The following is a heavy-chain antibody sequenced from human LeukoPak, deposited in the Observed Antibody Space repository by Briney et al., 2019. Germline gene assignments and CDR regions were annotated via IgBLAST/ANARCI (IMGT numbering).Heavy chain of an antibody. V-gene: IGHV4-4*07. D-gene: IGHD3-10*01. CDR2: IYTSGST. CDR1: GGSISSYY. CDR3: ARVAKHFRGGLSFYFMDV. J-gene: IGHJ6*03. Sequence: SETLSLTCTVSGGSISSYYWSWIRQPAGKGLEWIGRIYTSGSTNYNPSLKSRVTMSVDTSKNQFSLKLSSVTAADTAVYYCARVAKHFRGGLSFYFMDVWGIGTTVTISS.